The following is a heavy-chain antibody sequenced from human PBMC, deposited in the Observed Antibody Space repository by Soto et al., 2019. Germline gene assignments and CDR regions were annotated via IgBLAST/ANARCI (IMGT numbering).Heavy chain of an antibody. V-gene: IGHV3-33*06. D-gene: IGHD2-8*01. Sequence: HPVGSLRLSCVASGFTFSSYGMHLVRQAPGKGLEWVAVMSYDGSHEYYADSVKGRFTISRDNSKTILYLQMNSLRLEDTAVYYCAKGSVLRVVEAPLAILGGVDVWGQGAMVTVS. CDR3: AKGSVLRVVEAPLAILGGVDV. CDR2: MSYDGSHE. CDR1: GFTFSSYG. J-gene: IGHJ6*02.